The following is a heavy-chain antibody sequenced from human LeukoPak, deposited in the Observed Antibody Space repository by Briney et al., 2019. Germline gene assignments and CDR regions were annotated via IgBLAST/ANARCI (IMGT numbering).Heavy chain of an antibody. J-gene: IGHJ6*03. Sequence: GGSLRLSCAASGFTFSSYGMSWVRQAPGKGLEWISAISGSSGSTYYAGSVKGRFTISRDNSKNTLYLQMNSLRAEDTAVYYCAKDQRYYYYMDVWGKGTTVTISS. CDR1: GFTFSSYG. V-gene: IGHV3-23*01. CDR3: AKDQRYYYYMDV. CDR2: ISGSSGST.